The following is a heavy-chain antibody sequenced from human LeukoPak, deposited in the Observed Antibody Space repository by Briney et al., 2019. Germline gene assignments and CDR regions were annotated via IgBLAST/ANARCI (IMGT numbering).Heavy chain of an antibody. D-gene: IGHD5-18*01. J-gene: IGHJ4*02. Sequence: GGSLRLSCVASGFTVSSNYMSWVRQAPGKGLEWVSVIYSGGSTYYADSVKGRFTISRDNANKFLYLEMNSLSPEDMAVYYCAKASYGDDFDYWGQGTLVTVSS. CDR2: IYSGGST. CDR3: AKASYGDDFDY. CDR1: GFTVSSNY. V-gene: IGHV3-53*05.